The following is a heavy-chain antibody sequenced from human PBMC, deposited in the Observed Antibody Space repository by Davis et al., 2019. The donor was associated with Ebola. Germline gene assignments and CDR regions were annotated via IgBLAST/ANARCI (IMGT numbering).Heavy chain of an antibody. CDR1: GFAFTTFA. J-gene: IGHJ4*02. CDR3: ARGITMIVVASYYFDY. V-gene: IGHV3-21*01. D-gene: IGHD3-22*01. CDR2: IGGDGSNI. Sequence: PGGSLRLSCAASGFAFTTFAMKWVRQAPGKGLEWVSAIGGDGSNIQYADSVKGRFTISRDNAKNSLYLQMNSLRAEDTAVYYCARGITMIVVASYYFDYWGQGTLVTVSS.